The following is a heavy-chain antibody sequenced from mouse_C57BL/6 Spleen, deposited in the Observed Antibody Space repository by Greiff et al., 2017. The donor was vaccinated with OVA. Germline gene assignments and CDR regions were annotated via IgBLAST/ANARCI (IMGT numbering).Heavy chain of an antibody. V-gene: IGHV6-3*01. CDR1: GFTFSNYW. CDR2: IRLKSGNYAT. J-gene: IGHJ2*01. Sequence: EVKVEESGGGLVQPGGSMKLSCVASGFTFSNYWMNWVRQSPEKGLEWVAQIRLKSGNYATHYAESVKGRLTISRDDSKSSVYLQMNNLGAEDNGIDYCTGPSTFFDDWGKGTTLTVSS. CDR3: TGPSTFFDD.